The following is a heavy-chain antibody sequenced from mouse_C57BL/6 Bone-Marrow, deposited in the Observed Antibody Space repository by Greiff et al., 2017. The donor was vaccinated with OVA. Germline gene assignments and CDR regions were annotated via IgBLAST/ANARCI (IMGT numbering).Heavy chain of an antibody. Sequence: EVQLQQSGGGLVQPGGSLKLSCAASGIDFSRYWMSWVRRAPGKGLEWIGEINPDSSTINYAPSLKDKFIISRDNAKNTLYLQMSKVRSEDTALYDCARPKGDYKNLLLDYWGQGTSVTVSS. V-gene: IGHV4-1*01. D-gene: IGHD5-1-1*01. CDR1: GIDFSRYW. J-gene: IGHJ4*01. CDR2: INPDSSTI. CDR3: ARPKGDYKNLLLDY.